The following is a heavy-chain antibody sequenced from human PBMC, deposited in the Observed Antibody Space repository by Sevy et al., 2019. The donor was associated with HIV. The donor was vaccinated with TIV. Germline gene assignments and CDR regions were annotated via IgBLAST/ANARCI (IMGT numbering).Heavy chain of an antibody. Sequence: ASVKVSCKTSGYTFTGNYIHWVRQAPGQGLEWMGWINTNSGDTGTKYAQKFQGRVTMNSDRSINTVCMDLTRLSPDDTAVYYCAREGYDLWSGYSALYFDYWGQGTLVTVSS. V-gene: IGHV1-2*02. J-gene: IGHJ4*02. CDR3: AREGYDLWSGYSALYFDY. CDR2: INTNSGDTGT. D-gene: IGHD3-3*01. CDR1: GYTFTGNY.